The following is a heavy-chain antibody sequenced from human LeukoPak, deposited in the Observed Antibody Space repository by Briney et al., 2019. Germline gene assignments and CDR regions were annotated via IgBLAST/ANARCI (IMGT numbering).Heavy chain of an antibody. CDR3: ARFGPGEVYYYDSSGYYFGFDY. CDR2: IYTSGST. CDR1: GGSISSYY. J-gene: IGHJ4*02. Sequence: SETLSLTCTVSGGSISSYYWSWIRQPAGKGLEWIGRIYTSGSTNYNPSLKSRVTISVDTSKNQFSLKVSSVTAADTAVYYCARFGPGEVYYYDSSGYYFGFDYWGQGTLVTVSS. D-gene: IGHD3-22*01. V-gene: IGHV4-4*07.